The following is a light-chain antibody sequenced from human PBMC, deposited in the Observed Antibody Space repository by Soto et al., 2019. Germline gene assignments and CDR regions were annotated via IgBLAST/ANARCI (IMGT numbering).Light chain of an antibody. CDR3: HQSYSAPWT. J-gene: IGKJ1*01. CDR1: QSISSY. Sequence: DIQVTQSRASLSASVGDRVIITCRASQSISSYLNWYRQKPGRAPNLLIYAASKLQSGVPSRFSGSGSGTDLTLTISSLQPGDFAIYYCHQSYSAPWTFGQGTKVEIK. CDR2: AAS. V-gene: IGKV1-39*01.